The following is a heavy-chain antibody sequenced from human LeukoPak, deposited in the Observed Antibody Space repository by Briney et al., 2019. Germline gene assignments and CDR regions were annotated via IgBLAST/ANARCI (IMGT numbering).Heavy chain of an antibody. J-gene: IGHJ4*02. Sequence: GGSLRLSCAASGFTFSSSGMHWVRQAPGKGLEWVAFIRYDGTSKYYADSVKGRFTISRDNSKNTVYLRMNSLRAEDTAVYYCAKETRGGYSDYWGQGTLVTVSS. CDR2: IRYDGTSK. CDR3: AKETRGGYSDY. D-gene: IGHD3-16*01. CDR1: GFTFSSSG. V-gene: IGHV3-30*02.